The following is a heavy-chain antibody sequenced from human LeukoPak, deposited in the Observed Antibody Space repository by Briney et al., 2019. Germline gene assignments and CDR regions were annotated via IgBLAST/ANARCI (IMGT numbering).Heavy chain of an antibody. V-gene: IGHV3-74*01. CDR2: IKSDGST. D-gene: IGHD3-22*01. Sequence: GGSLRLSCAASGFTFSSYWMHWVRQAPGKGLVWVSRIKSDGSTNYADSVKGRFTISRDNAKNTVSLQMNSLRAEDTGVYYCARSPSEIGGYYPEYFRHWGQGTLVTVSS. J-gene: IGHJ1*01. CDR1: GFTFSSYW. CDR3: ARSPSEIGGYYPEYFRH.